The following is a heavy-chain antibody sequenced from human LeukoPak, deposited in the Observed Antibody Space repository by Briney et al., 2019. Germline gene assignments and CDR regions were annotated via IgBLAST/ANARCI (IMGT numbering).Heavy chain of an antibody. J-gene: IGHJ4*02. CDR1: EFTVSRNY. Sequence: GGSLRLSCTASEFTVSRNYMLWVRQAPGKGLEWVSLSFSNGDTHYADSVKGRFTISRDTSKNTVSLQMNSLRVEDTAMYYCTRKQMNYLGQGTLVTVSS. D-gene: IGHD1/OR15-1a*01. CDR3: TRKQMNY. V-gene: IGHV3-53*01. CDR2: SFSNGDT.